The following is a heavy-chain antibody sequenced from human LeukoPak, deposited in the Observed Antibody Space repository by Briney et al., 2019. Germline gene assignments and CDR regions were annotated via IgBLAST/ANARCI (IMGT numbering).Heavy chain of an antibody. D-gene: IGHD3-10*01. J-gene: IGHJ6*02. Sequence: SETLSLTCAVYGGSFSGYYWSWIRQPPGKGLEWIGEINHSGSTNYNPSLKSRVTISVDTSKNQFSLKLSSVTAADTAVYYCARAPRVRGVHMRYGMDVWGQGTTVTVSS. CDR3: ARAPRVRGVHMRYGMDV. CDR2: INHSGST. CDR1: GGSFSGYY. V-gene: IGHV4-34*01.